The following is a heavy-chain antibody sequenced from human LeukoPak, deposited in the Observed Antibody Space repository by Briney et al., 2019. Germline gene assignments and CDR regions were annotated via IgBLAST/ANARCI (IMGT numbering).Heavy chain of an antibody. CDR2: LYYNGNT. CDR1: GGSISNHY. J-gene: IGHJ4*02. Sequence: SESLSLTCTVSGGSISNHYWNWIRQPPGKGLEWIGYLYYNGNTNYNPSLKSRVTISVDTSKTQFSLKLSSVTAADTALYYCATGHRWLPDYWGQGTLVTVSS. CDR3: ATGHRWLPDY. V-gene: IGHV4-59*11. D-gene: IGHD4-23*01.